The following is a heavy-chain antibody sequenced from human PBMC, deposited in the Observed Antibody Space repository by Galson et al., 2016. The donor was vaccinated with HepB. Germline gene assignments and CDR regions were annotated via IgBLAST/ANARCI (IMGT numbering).Heavy chain of an antibody. D-gene: IGHD3-22*01. J-gene: IGHJ5*02. Sequence: SLRLSCATSGYTFRNYWISWVRQAPGKGLEWVANINNDGVEKNYAGSVKGRFTISRGNAKNSLYLQMDSLRVEDTGFYYCARGEKGYSEGASWGQGTLVTVSS. CDR1: GYTFRNYW. CDR3: ARGEKGYSEGAS. V-gene: IGHV3-7*01. CDR2: INNDGVEK.